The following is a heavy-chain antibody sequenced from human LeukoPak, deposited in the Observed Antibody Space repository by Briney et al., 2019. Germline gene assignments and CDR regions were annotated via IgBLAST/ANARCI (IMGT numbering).Heavy chain of an antibody. CDR2: IYSGGST. D-gene: IGHD3-3*01. J-gene: IGHJ4*02. CDR1: GFTFSTYA. CDR3: ARDPVHYDLWSGYYDY. V-gene: IGHV3-66*01. Sequence: GGSLRLSCAASGFTFSTYAMSWVRQAPGKGLEWVSVIYSGGSTLYADSVRDRFTISRDNSRNTLYLSMNSLKAEDTAVYYCARDPVHYDLWSGYYDYWGQGTLVTVSS.